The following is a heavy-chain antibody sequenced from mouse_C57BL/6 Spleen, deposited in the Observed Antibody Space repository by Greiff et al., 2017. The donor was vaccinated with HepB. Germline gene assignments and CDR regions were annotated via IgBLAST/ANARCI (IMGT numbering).Heavy chain of an antibody. CDR3: ARPSGSSYVWYVDV. Sequence: QVQLQQPGAELVRPGSSVKLSCKASGYTFTSYWMHWVKQRPIQGLEWIGNIDPSDSETHYNQKFKDKATLTVDKSSSTAYMQLSSLTSDDSAVYYCARPSGSSYVWYVDVWGTGTTVTVSS. V-gene: IGHV1-52*01. CDR2: IDPSDSET. D-gene: IGHD1-1*01. J-gene: IGHJ1*03. CDR1: GYTFTSYW.